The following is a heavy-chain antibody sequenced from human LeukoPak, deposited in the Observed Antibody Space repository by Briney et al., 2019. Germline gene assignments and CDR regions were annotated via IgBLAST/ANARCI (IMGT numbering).Heavy chain of an antibody. Sequence: PGGSLRLSCAASGFTVSTSYMKWVRQAPGKGLEWVSVIYSGGTTNYADSVKGRFTISRDNSKNTLYLQMNTPRAEDTAIYYCAKKGDGYNKYDYWGQGTLVTVSS. D-gene: IGHD5-24*01. V-gene: IGHV3-53*01. J-gene: IGHJ4*02. CDR1: GFTVSTSY. CDR3: AKKGDGYNKYDY. CDR2: IYSGGTT.